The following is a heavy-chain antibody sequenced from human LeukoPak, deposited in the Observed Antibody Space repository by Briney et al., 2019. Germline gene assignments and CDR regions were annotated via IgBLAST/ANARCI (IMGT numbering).Heavy chain of an antibody. J-gene: IGHJ6*02. CDR3: WRTIGLTGGSVDV. V-gene: IGHV3-11*01. CDR2: ITDSENPI. CDR1: GFTFSDYN. Sequence: GGSLRLSCAASGFTFSDYNMNWVRQALGKGLEWVSYITDSENPIHYADSVKGRYPICRDNAKNSLYLQMNSLRAEDTAGYYLWRTIGLTGGSVDVWGQGTTVTVSS. D-gene: IGHD1-26*01.